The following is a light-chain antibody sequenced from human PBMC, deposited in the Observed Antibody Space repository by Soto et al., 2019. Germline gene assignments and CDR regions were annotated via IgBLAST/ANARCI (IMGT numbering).Light chain of an antibody. CDR1: QSVSSL. CDR3: QQRSNWPLT. Sequence: EIVLTQSPATLSLSPGERATLSCRASQSVSSLLGWYQKNPGQAPRLLIYDASTRAAGIPARFSGDGSGTDFTLTISSLEPEDFAVYYCQQRSNWPLTFGGGTKVEIK. CDR2: DAS. J-gene: IGKJ4*01. V-gene: IGKV3-11*01.